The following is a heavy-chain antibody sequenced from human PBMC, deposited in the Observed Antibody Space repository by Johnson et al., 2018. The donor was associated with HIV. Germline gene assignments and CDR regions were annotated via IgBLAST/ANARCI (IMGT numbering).Heavy chain of an antibody. V-gene: IGHV3-9*03. D-gene: IGHD6-19*01. Sequence: VQLVESGGGLVHPGRSLRLSCAASGFTFDDYAMHWVRQAPVKGLEWVSGISWNSGSIGYADSVKGRFTISRDNSKNTLYLQMGSLRVEDMATYYCARARAKVVAGLDAFDIWGQGTMVTVSS. CDR2: ISWNSGSI. CDR1: GFTFDDYA. CDR3: ARARAKVVAGLDAFDI. J-gene: IGHJ3*02.